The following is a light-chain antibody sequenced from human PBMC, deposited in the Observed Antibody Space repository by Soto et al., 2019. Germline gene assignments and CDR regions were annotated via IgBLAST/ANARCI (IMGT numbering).Light chain of an antibody. CDR3: QHFGRSPLT. CDR2: STS. J-gene: IGKJ4*01. V-gene: IGKV3-20*01. CDR1: QSVDRSD. Sequence: VVTQSPVTLSLSPGERATLSCRASQSVDRSDIAWYQQKPGQAPRLLIYSTSIRAAGIPDRFSVSGSGTDFSLTISRLEPEDFAVYYCQHFGRSPLTFGGGTKVDIK.